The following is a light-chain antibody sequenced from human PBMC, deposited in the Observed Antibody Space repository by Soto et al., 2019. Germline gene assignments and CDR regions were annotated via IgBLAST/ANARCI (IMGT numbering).Light chain of an antibody. J-gene: IGKJ1*01. CDR1: QSMNNY. Sequence: DFQMTQSPSSLSASVGDRVTITCRASQSMNNYLACYQQKPWKVPKLLIYAASTLQSGVPSRFSGSGSGTDCTLTISRLQPEDVATYYCQKYNSVPVWFGQGTKVQIK. CDR2: AAS. V-gene: IGKV1-27*01. CDR3: QKYNSVPVW.